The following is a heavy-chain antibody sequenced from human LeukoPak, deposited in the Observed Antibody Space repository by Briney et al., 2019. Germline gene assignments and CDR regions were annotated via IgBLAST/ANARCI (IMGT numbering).Heavy chain of an antibody. D-gene: IGHD5-24*01. J-gene: IGHJ4*02. CDR1: GFTFSSYA. CDR3: ARDFRDDY. Sequence: GGSLRLSCAASGFTFSSYAMHWVHQAPGKGLEWVAVISYDGSNKYYADSVKGRFTISRDNSKNTLYLQMNSLRAEDTAVYYCARDFRDDYWGQGTLVTVSS. V-gene: IGHV3-30-3*01. CDR2: ISYDGSNK.